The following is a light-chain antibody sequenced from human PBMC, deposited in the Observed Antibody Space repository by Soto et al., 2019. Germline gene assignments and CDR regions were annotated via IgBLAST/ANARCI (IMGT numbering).Light chain of an antibody. CDR2: DVT. J-gene: IGLJ1*01. V-gene: IGLV2-14*01. CDR1: SSDDGGYNR. CDR3: SSYSSARTLYV. Sequence: QSVLTQPASVSGSPGQSITISCAAASSDDGGYNRVSWYQQHPGQAPKLMIYDVTNRPSGVSHRFSGSKSGNTASLTISGLQAEDEADYYCSSYSSARTLYVFGTRTKVTVL.